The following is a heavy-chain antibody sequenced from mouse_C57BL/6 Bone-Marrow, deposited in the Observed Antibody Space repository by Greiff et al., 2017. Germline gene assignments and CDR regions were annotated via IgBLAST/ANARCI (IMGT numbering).Heavy chain of an antibody. V-gene: IGHV2-9-1*01. CDR2: IWTGGGT. Sequence: VKVVESGPGLVAPSQSLSITCTVSGFSLTSYAISWVRQPPGKGLEWLGVIWTGGGTNYNSALKSRLSISKDNSKSQVFLKMNSLQTDNTARYYCARGYDWFAYWGQGTLVTVSA. CDR3: ARGYDWFAY. D-gene: IGHD2-2*01. J-gene: IGHJ3*01. CDR1: GFSLTSYA.